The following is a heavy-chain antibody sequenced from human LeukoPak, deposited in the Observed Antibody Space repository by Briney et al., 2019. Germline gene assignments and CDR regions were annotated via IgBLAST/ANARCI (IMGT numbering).Heavy chain of an antibody. J-gene: IGHJ6*03. Sequence: GASVKVSCKASGYTFTSYGISWVRQAPGQGLEWMGWISAYNGNTNYAQKLQGRVTMTTDTSTSTAYMELRSLRSDDTAVYYCARQNNLYYDILTGYYYYYYMDVWGKGTTVTISS. CDR1: GYTFTSYG. CDR3: ARQNNLYYDILTGYYYYYYMDV. V-gene: IGHV1-18*01. CDR2: ISAYNGNT. D-gene: IGHD3-9*01.